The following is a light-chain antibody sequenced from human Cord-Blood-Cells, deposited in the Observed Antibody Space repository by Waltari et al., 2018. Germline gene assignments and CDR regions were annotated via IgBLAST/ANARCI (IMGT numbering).Light chain of an antibody. V-gene: IGLV3-1*01. Sequence: SYELTQPPSVSVSPGQTASITCSGDKLGAEYACWYQQEPGQSPVLVIYQESNRPPGNPERFSGSNSGNTATLTISGTQAMDEADYYCQAWDSSTAVFGGGTKLTVL. CDR3: QAWDSSTAV. CDR2: QES. J-gene: IGLJ2*01. CDR1: KLGAEY.